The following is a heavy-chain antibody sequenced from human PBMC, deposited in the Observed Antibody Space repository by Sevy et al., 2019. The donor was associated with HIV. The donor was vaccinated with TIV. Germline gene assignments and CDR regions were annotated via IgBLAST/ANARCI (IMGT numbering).Heavy chain of an antibody. CDR3: TRWKAAQSIFGY. CDR1: GFTFGDYC. Sequence: GGSPRLSCTASGFTFGDYCMSWVRQAPGKGLEWVAFLKSDVYGGTVDHAASVRGRFVISRDDSKTIAYLQMNDLKTEDTGVYYCTRWKAAQSIFGYWGQGALVTVSS. V-gene: IGHV3-49*04. CDR2: LKSDVYGGTV. J-gene: IGHJ4*02. D-gene: IGHD6-13*01.